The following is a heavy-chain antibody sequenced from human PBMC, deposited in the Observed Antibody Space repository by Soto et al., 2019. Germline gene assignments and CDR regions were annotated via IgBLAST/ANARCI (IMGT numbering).Heavy chain of an antibody. J-gene: IGHJ6*02. CDR1: GFTFSSYA. Sequence: GGSLRLSCEASGFTFSSYALNWVRQAPGKGLEWVSGISASRGTTMYYADSVKGRFTISRDNAKKSLYLQMSSLRVEDTAVYYCARDRQFWSGKYYYYGMDVWGRGTTVTVSS. CDR3: ARDRQFWSGKYYYYGMDV. V-gene: IGHV3-48*01. D-gene: IGHD2-8*02. CDR2: ISASRGTTM.